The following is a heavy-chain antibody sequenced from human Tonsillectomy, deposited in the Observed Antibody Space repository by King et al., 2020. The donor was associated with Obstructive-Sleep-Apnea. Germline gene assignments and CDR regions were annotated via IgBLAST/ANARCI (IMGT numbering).Heavy chain of an antibody. CDR3: TTDGYYDILTGPFDY. Sequence: VQLVESGGGLVKPGGSLRLSWAASGFTFSNDWMSWVRQAPGKGLEWVGRIKSRTDGAESDYAAHVKGRFTIARDDSTNTLYLQMNSLKTEDTAVYYCTTDGYYDILTGPFDYWGQGTLVTVSS. CDR1: GFTFSNDW. CDR2: IKSRTDGAES. V-gene: IGHV3-15*01. J-gene: IGHJ4*02. D-gene: IGHD3-9*01.